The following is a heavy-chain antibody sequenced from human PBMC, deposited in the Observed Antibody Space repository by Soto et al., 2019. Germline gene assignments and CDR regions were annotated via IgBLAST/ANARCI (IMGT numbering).Heavy chain of an antibody. CDR1: GVSISSGGYY. Sequence: QVQLQESGPGLVKPSQTLSLTCTVSGVSISSGGYYWSWIRQHPGKGLEWIGYIYYSGSTYYNPSLKSRVNISVNTSNNQFSLKLSSVTAADTAVYYCASLVRGKYFDYWGQGTLVTVSS. V-gene: IGHV4-31*03. J-gene: IGHJ4*02. CDR2: IYYSGST. CDR3: ASLVRGKYFDY. D-gene: IGHD3-10*01.